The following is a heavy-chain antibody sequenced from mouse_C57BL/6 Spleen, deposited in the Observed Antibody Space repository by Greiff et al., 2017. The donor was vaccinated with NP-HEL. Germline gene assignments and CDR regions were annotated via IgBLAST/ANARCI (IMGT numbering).Heavy chain of an antibody. V-gene: IGHV5-4*01. CDR2: ISDGGSYT. J-gene: IGHJ1*03. D-gene: IGHD2-4*01. Sequence: EVQVVESGGGLVKPGGSLKLSCAASGFTFSSYAMSWVRQTPEKRLEWVATISDGGSYTYYPDNVKGRFTISRDNAKNNLYLQMSHLKSEDTAMYYCARNYDEYFDVWGTGTTVTVSS. CDR1: GFTFSSYA. CDR3: ARNYDEYFDV.